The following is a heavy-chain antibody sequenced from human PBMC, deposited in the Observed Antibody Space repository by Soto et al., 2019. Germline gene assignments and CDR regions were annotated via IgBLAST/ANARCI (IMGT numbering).Heavy chain of an antibody. CDR1: GGIFTNNA. V-gene: IGHV1-69*01. Sequence: QVQVVQSGAEVKKPGSSVKVACKVSGGIFTNNAISWVRQAHGQGLEWLGGVIPLFDTAYYAQIFRGRLRISEDGAKTTAYMELSGLTSADTAVYCCATGGHNDGYNFYHGMDVWGQGTTVTVS. J-gene: IGHJ6*02. CDR3: ATGGHNDGYNFYHGMDV. D-gene: IGHD5-18*01. CDR2: VIPLFDTA.